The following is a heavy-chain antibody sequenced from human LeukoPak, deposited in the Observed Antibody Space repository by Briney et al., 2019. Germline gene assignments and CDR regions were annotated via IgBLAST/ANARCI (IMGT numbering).Heavy chain of an antibody. J-gene: IGHJ5*02. V-gene: IGHV4-59*01. CDR3: ARDLPHSSGWYWFDP. CDR2: IYYSGST. D-gene: IGHD6-19*01. CDR1: GGSISSYY. Sequence: PSETLFLTCTVSGGSISSYYWSWIRQPPGKGLEWIGYIYYSGSTNYNPSLKSRVTISVGTSKNQFSLKLSSVTAADTAVYYCARDLPHSSGWYWFDPWGQGTLVTVSS.